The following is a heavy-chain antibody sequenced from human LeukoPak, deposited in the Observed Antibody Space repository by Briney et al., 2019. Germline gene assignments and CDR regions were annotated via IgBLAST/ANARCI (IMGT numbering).Heavy chain of an antibody. Sequence: SETLSLTCAVYGGSFSGYYWSWIRQPPGKGLEWIGEINHSGSTNYNPSLKSRVTISVDTSKNQFSLKLSSVTAADTAVYYCASRNPLAVAGNDAFDIWGQGTMVTVSS. V-gene: IGHV4-34*01. J-gene: IGHJ3*02. D-gene: IGHD6-19*01. CDR2: INHSGST. CDR3: ASRNPLAVAGNDAFDI. CDR1: GGSFSGYY.